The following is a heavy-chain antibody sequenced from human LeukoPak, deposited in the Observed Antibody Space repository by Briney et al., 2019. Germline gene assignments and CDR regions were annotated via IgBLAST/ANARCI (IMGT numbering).Heavy chain of an antibody. CDR1: GFTFSSYG. Sequence: GSLRLSCAASGFTFSSYGMHWVRQAPGKGLEWVAVISYDGSNKYYADSVKGRFTISRDNSKNTLYLQMNSLRAEDTAVYYCAKAQGLAPQTDYWGQGTLVTVSS. J-gene: IGHJ4*02. CDR3: AKAQGLAPQTDY. D-gene: IGHD3-22*01. V-gene: IGHV3-30*18. CDR2: ISYDGSNK.